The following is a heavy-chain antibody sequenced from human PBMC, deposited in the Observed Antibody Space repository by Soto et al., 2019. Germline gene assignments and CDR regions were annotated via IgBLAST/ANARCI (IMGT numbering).Heavy chain of an antibody. D-gene: IGHD6-25*01. V-gene: IGHV3-30*18. J-gene: IGHJ6*02. Sequence: GGSLRLSCAASGFTFSSYGMHWVRQAPGKGLGWVAVISYDGSNKYYADSVKGRFTISRDNSKNTLYLQMNSLRAEDTAVYYCAKGAAPNYYYYGMDVWGQGTTVTVS. CDR1: GFTFSSYG. CDR2: ISYDGSNK. CDR3: AKGAAPNYYYYGMDV.